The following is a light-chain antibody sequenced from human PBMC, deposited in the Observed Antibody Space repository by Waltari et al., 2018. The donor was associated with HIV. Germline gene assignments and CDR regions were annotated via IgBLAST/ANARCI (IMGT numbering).Light chain of an antibody. CDR3: SSYAGRNTLL. CDR1: SSAVGGSDS. CDR2: EVN. Sequence: QSALTPPPSASGSPGQSVTISCTGTSSAVGGSDSVSWYQQHPGKAPKLMISEVNKRPSGVPDRFSGSRSGNTASLTVSGLQAEDEAHYYCSSYAGRNTLLFGGGTKLTVL. V-gene: IGLV2-8*01. J-gene: IGLJ2*01.